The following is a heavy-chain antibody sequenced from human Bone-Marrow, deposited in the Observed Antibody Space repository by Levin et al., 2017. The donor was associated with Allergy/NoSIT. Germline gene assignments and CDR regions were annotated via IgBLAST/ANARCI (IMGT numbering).Heavy chain of an antibody. D-gene: IGHD3-16*01. Sequence: SCAASGFTFSSYAMHWVRQAPGKGLEWVAVISYDGSNKYYADSVKGRFTISRDNSKNTLYLQMNSLRAEDTAVYYCARGDSGVWGDYWGQGTLVTVSS. J-gene: IGHJ4*02. CDR3: ARGDSGVWGDY. V-gene: IGHV3-30-3*01. CDR1: GFTFSSYA. CDR2: ISYDGSNK.